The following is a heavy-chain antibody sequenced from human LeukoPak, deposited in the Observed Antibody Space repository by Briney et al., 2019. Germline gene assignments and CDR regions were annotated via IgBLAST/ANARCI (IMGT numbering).Heavy chain of an antibody. CDR2: LSSSSTYV. Sequence: GGSLRLSCAASGFTFSTYSMNWVRQAPGKGLEWVSSLSSSSTYVYYADSVKGRFTISRDNSKNTFYLQMNSLRVEDTAVYYCAKCGQQLVHVWYFDLWGRGTLVTVSS. D-gene: IGHD6-13*01. J-gene: IGHJ2*01. CDR1: GFTFSTYS. CDR3: AKCGQQLVHVWYFDL. V-gene: IGHV3-21*01.